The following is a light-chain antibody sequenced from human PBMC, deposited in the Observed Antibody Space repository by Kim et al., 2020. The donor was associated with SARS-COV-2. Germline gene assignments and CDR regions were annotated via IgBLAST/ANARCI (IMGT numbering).Light chain of an antibody. J-gene: IGKJ4*01. CDR2: DAS. CDR3: QQRSNWPLT. Sequence: MSPGERATVSCRANQSVSSYLAWYQQKPGQAPRLLIYDASNRATGIPARFSGSGSGTDFTLTISSLEPEDFAVYDCQQRSNWPLTFGGGTKVDIK. V-gene: IGKV3-11*01. CDR1: QSVSSY.